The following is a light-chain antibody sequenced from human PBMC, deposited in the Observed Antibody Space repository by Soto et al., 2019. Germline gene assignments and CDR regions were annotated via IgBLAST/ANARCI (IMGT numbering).Light chain of an antibody. CDR2: GAS. J-gene: IGKJ5*01. V-gene: IGKV3-20*01. Sequence: EIVLTQSPGTLSLSPGERATLSCRASQSVSSSYLAWYQQKPGQAPRLLIYGASSRATGIPDRFSGSGSGTDFTLTISRLEPEDFAVYYCQQYGISPTNTFGQGTRLEIK. CDR3: QQYGISPTNT. CDR1: QSVSSSY.